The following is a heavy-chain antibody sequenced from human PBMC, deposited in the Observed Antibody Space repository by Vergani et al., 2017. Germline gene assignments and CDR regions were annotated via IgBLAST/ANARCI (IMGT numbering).Heavy chain of an antibody. CDR2: ISSSSSTI. J-gene: IGHJ4*02. D-gene: IGHD6-19*01. CDR1: GFTSSSYS. V-gene: IGHV3-48*01. Sequence: EVQLVESGGGLVQPGGSLRLSCAASGFTSSSYSLNWVRQAPGKGLEWVSYISSSSSTIYYADSVKGRFTISRDNAKNSLYLQMNSLGAEDTAVHYCARVGQAVAVSFDCWGRRTLVAVSS. CDR3: ARVGQAVAVSFDC.